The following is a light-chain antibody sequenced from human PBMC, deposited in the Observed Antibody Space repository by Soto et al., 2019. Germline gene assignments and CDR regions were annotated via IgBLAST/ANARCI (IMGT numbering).Light chain of an antibody. V-gene: IGKV3-20*01. CDR3: QRYGSSPPYT. J-gene: IGKJ2*01. CDR2: GAS. Sequence: EIVLTQSPGTLSLSPGERATLSCRASQSVSSSYLAWFQQKPGQAPRLLMYGASSRATGIPDRFSGSGSGTYFTLTISRLEPEDFAVYYCQRYGSSPPYTFGQGTKLEIK. CDR1: QSVSSSY.